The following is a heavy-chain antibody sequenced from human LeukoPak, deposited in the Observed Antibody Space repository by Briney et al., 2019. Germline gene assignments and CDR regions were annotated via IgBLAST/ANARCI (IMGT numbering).Heavy chain of an antibody. CDR2: ISGGSGVT. CDR1: GFTFSDYY. CDR3: ARSDWFDP. Sequence: GGSLRLSCVASGFTFSDYYMTWIGQAPGQGLEWLSYISGGSGVTKYADSVKGRFTISRDNAKNSLYIQMNRLRAEDTAVYYCARSDWFDPWGQGTLVTVSS. V-gene: IGHV3-11*06. J-gene: IGHJ5*02.